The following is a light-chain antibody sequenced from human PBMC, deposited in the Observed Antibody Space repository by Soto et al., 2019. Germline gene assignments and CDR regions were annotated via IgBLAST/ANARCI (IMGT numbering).Light chain of an antibody. CDR1: QGISSY. CDR3: QQLNSYPPT. V-gene: IGKV1-9*01. J-gene: IGKJ1*01. CDR2: GAS. Sequence: DIQLTQSPSFLSASVGDRVTITCRASQGISSYLAWYQQKPGKAPKLLIYGASTLQSGVPSRFSGSGSGTEFTLTISSLLPEDFATYYCQQLNSYPPTFGQGTKVEIK.